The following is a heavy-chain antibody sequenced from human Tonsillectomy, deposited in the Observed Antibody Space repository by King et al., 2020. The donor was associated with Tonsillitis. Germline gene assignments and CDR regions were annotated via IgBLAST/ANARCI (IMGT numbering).Heavy chain of an antibody. Sequence: VQLVESGGGVVQPGGSLRLSCAASGFIFSTYWMTWVRQAPGKGLEWVANMNQDGSEKYYVDSLKGRVTISRDNAKNSLSLQMNSLRVEDTAVYYCARDHDFSYGVLHYMDVWGKGTTVTVSS. D-gene: IGHD5-18*01. CDR1: GFIFSTYW. CDR2: MNQDGSEK. J-gene: IGHJ6*03. CDR3: ARDHDFSYGVLHYMDV. V-gene: IGHV3-7*03.